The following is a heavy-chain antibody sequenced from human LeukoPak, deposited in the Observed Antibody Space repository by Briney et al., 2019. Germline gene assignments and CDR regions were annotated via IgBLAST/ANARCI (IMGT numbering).Heavy chain of an antibody. Sequence: ASVKVSCKASGYTFTGYSVHWVRQAPGQGLEWMGWINPNSGGTKYALKFQGRVTMTRDTSISTAYMELSRLTSDDTAVYYCARDLSIAAPRTDFDYWGQGTLVTVSS. CDR1: GYTFTGYS. CDR3: ARDLSIAAPRTDFDY. J-gene: IGHJ4*02. D-gene: IGHD6-13*01. CDR2: INPNSGGT. V-gene: IGHV1-2*02.